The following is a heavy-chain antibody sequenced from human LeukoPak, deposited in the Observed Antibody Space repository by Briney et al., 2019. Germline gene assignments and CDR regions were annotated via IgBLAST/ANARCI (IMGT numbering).Heavy chain of an antibody. J-gene: IGHJ4*02. CDR3: ARREYSGSYADFDY. CDR1: GFSFSNYW. D-gene: IGHD1-26*01. CDR2: IKQDGSEK. V-gene: IGHV3-7*01. Sequence: GGSLRLSCAVSGFSFSNYWMAWVRQAPGKGLEWVANIKQDGSEKYYVDSVKGRFTISRDNAKNSLYLQVNSLRAEDTAVYFCARREYSGSYADFDYWGRGTLVTVSS.